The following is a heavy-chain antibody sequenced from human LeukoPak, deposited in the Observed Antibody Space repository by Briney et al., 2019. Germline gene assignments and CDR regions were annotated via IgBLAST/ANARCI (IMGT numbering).Heavy chain of an antibody. D-gene: IGHD3-10*01. CDR2: ISYDGSNK. CDR3: AMKYYGSGGHWYFDL. V-gene: IGHV3-30*03. J-gene: IGHJ2*01. Sequence: PGGSLRLSCAASGFTFSSYGIHWVRQAPGKGLEWVAVISYDGSNKYYVDSVKGRFTISRDNSKNTLYLQMNSLRAEDTAVYYCAMKYYGSGGHWYFDLWGRGTLVTVSS. CDR1: GFTFSSYG.